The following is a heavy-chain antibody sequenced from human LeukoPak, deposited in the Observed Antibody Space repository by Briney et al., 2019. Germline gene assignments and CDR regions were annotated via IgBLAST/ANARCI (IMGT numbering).Heavy chain of an antibody. Sequence: GESLDISCQCSWYISTSYWIGLVRPLPGKGLEVMGIIYSWDSDTRDRPSFQGQVTISADKYISTAYLQWSSLKASDTAMYYCARQGVLRFLEWSTSSGAFDIWGQGTMVTVS. CDR2: IYSWDSDT. CDR3: ARQGVLRFLEWSTSSGAFDI. V-gene: IGHV5-51*01. D-gene: IGHD3-3*01. CDR1: WYISTSYW. J-gene: IGHJ3*02.